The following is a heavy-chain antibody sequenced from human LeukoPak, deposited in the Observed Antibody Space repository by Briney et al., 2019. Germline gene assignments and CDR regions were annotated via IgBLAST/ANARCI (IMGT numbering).Heavy chain of an antibody. V-gene: IGHV4-59*01. J-gene: IGHJ5*02. CDR1: GGSFSGYY. D-gene: IGHD2-8*01. CDR3: AREGDKYANWFDT. CDR2: IYYSGST. Sequence: PSETLSLTCAVYGGSFSGYYWSWIRQPPGKGLEWIGYIYYSGSTNYNPSLKSRITISLDTSKNRFSLNLNSVTAADTAVYYCAREGDKYANWFDTWGQGTLVTVSS.